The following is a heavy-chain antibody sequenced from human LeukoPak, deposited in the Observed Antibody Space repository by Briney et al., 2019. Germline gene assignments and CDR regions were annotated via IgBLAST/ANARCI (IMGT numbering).Heavy chain of an antibody. D-gene: IGHD3-16*02. CDR3: AKGPVVTYYDYVWGSYPVNPLDY. CDR2: ISGSGGST. CDR1: GFTFSSYA. V-gene: IGHV3-23*01. J-gene: IGHJ4*02. Sequence: GGSLRLSCAASGFTFSSYAMSWVRQAPGKGLEWVSAISGSGGSTYYADSVKGRFTISRDNSKNTLYLQMNSLRAEDTAVYYCAKGPVVTYYDYVWGSYPVNPLDYWGQGTLVTVSS.